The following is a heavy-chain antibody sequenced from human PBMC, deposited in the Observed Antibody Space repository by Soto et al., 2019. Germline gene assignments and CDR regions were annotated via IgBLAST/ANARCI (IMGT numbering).Heavy chain of an antibody. CDR1: GGSISRYY. Sequence: QVQLQESGPGVVKASETLSLTCSVSGGSISRYYWSWIRQPPGKGLEWIGYAYYSGDTGYNPSLQSRVTVAVDTSKNQVSLILTSVTAADTAVYYCARDRSTYGGGGTGEVKENWFDPWGQGALVTVSS. CDR3: ARDRSTYGGGGTGEVKENWFDP. D-gene: IGHD2-8*01. V-gene: IGHV4-59*01. CDR2: AYYSGDT. J-gene: IGHJ5*02.